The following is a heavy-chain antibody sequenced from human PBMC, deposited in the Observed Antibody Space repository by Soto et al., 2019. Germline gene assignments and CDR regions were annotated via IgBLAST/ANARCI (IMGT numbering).Heavy chain of an antibody. CDR2: IKQGGNEK. J-gene: IGHJ6*02. D-gene: IGHD3-16*01. CDR1: GFRFSTYL. V-gene: IGHV3-7*01. Sequence: SLRLSCAASGFRFSTYLMSWVRQAPGKGLEWVANIKQGGNEKFYVDSVKGRFTISRDNDKKSLYLQMDSLRVEDTAVYYCVGALTYEVPYYYCGMDVWGQGTTVTVSS. CDR3: VGALTYEVPYYYCGMDV.